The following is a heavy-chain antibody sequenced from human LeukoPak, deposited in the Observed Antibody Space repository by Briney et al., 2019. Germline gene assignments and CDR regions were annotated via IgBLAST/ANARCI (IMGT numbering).Heavy chain of an antibody. Sequence: ASVKVSCKASGYTFTSYAMHWVRQAPGQRLEWMGWINAGNGNTKYSQEFQGRVTITRDTSASTAYMELSSLRSEDMAVYYCARAVGYSSSPSGAFDIWGQGTMVTVSS. CDR3: ARAVGYSSSPSGAFDI. CDR1: GYTFTSYA. CDR2: INAGNGNT. V-gene: IGHV1-3*03. D-gene: IGHD6-13*01. J-gene: IGHJ3*02.